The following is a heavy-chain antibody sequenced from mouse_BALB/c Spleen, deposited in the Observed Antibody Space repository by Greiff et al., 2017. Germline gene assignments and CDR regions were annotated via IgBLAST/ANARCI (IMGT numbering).Heavy chain of an antibody. Sequence: QVHVKQSGPGLVQPSQSLSITCTVSGFSLTSYGVHWVRQSPGKGLEWLGVIWSGGSTDYNAAFISRLSISKDNSKSQVFFKMNSLQANDTAIYYCARKHYYGSSYYAMDYWGQGTSVTVSS. CDR2: IWSGGST. V-gene: IGHV2-2*02. CDR1: GFSLTSYG. J-gene: IGHJ4*01. CDR3: ARKHYYGSSYYAMDY. D-gene: IGHD1-1*01.